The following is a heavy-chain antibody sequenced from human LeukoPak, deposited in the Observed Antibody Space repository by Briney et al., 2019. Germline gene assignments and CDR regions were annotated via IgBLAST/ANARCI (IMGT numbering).Heavy chain of an antibody. CDR3: ARRTQLKQLWFDY. J-gene: IGHJ4*02. CDR2: ISYDGSNK. V-gene: IGHV3-30-3*01. Sequence: PTGGSLRLSCAASGFTFSSYAMHWVRQAPGKGLEWVAVISYDGSNKYYADSVKGRFTISRDNSKNTLYLQMNSLRAEDTAVYYCARRTQLKQLWFDYWGQGTLVTVSS. CDR1: GFTFSSYA. D-gene: IGHD5-18*01.